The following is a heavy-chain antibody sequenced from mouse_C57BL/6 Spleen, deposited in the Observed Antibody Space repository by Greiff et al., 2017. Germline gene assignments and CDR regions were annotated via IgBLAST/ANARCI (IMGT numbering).Heavy chain of an antibody. CDR1: GYTFTSYW. CDR3: ARKTGMGD. CDR2: IDPSDSYT. Sequence: QVQLQQPGAELVKPGASVKLSCKASGYTFTSYWMQWVKQRPGQGLEWIGEIDPSDSYTNYNQKFKGKATLTVDTSSSTAYMQLSSLTSGDSAVYYCARKTGMGDGGKGTPAPVSS. V-gene: IGHV1-50*01. J-gene: IGHJ4*01.